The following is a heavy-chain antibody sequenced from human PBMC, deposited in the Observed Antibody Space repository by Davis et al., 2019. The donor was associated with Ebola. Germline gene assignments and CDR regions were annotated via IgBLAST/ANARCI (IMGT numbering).Heavy chain of an antibody. CDR1: GFTFSNAW. CDR2: IKSKTDGGTT. V-gene: IGHV3-15*01. J-gene: IGHJ4*02. CDR3: TTFGTVDTAMVKGGGY. Sequence: PGGSLRLSCAASGFTFSNAWMSWVRQAPGKGLEWVGRIKSKTDGGTTDYAAPVKGRFTISRDDSKNTLYLQMNSLKTEDTAVYYCTTFGTVDTAMVKGGGYWGQGTLVTVSS. D-gene: IGHD5-18*01.